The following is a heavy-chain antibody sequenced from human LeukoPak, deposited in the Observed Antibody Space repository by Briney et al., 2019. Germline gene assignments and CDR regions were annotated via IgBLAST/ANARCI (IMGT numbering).Heavy chain of an antibody. CDR1: GGSTGSDY. D-gene: IGHD2-15*01. Sequence: SETLSLTCTVSGGSTGSDYWSWIRQPPGKGLEWLAYVYYSGVTSYNPSLKSRVAISIDTSKNQFSLNLSSVIAADTAVYYCARLSLHCSGGSCYRGAFDSWGQGTLVTVSS. CDR3: ARLSLHCSGGSCYRGAFDS. V-gene: IGHV4-59*08. J-gene: IGHJ4*02. CDR2: VYYSGVT.